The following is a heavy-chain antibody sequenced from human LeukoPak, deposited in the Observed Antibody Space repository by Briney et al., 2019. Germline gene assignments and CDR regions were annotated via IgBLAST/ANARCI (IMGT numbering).Heavy chain of an antibody. CDR2: INHSGST. D-gene: IGHD2-15*01. J-gene: IGHJ4*02. Sequence: SETLSLTCAVYGGSFSGYYWSWIRQPPGKGLEWIGEINHSGSTNYNPSLKSRVTMSVDTSKHQFSLRLSSVTAADTAVYYCARLPYCSGGSCYFDYWGQGTLVTVSS. CDR1: GGSFSGYY. V-gene: IGHV4-34*01. CDR3: ARLPYCSGGSCYFDY.